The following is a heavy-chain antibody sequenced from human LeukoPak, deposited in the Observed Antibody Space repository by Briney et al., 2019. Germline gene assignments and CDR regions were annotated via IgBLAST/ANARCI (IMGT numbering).Heavy chain of an antibody. CDR3: ARGLNPRGLDY. D-gene: IGHD4/OR15-4a*01. J-gene: IGHJ4*02. CDR1: GYTFTSYY. V-gene: IGHV1-46*01. CDR2: INPSAGGT. Sequence: ASVKVSCKASGYTFTSYYMHWVRQAPGQGLEWMGIINPSAGGTVYAQRFQGRVTVTRDTSTSTVYMEPSSLRSEDTAVYYCARGLNPRGLDYWGQGTLVTVSS.